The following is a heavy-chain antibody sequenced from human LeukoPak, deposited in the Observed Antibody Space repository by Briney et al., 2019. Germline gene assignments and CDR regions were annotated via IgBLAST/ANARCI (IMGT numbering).Heavy chain of an antibody. CDR1: GFIFSHYG. D-gene: IGHD3-22*01. Sequence: GGSLRLSCAASGFIFSHYGIHWVRQAPGKGLYWVAYISYDGSNVHYADSVMGRFTISRDNSKNTLYLQMNSLRVEDTAVYYCAKGLPYESRAYYDRLFDEWGQGTLVTVSS. CDR3: AKGLPYESRAYYDRLFDE. J-gene: IGHJ4*02. CDR2: ISYDGSNV. V-gene: IGHV3-30*18.